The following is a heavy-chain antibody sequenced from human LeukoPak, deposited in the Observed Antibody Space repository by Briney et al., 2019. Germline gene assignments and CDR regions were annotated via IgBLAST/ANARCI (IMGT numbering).Heavy chain of an antibody. CDR2: MYSTGST. CDR1: GGSISMYY. J-gene: IGHJ4*01. CDR3: ASSLTYSYGSGSYEY. V-gene: IGHV4-4*07. Sequence: SETLSLTSTVSGGSISMYYWSWIRQTAGKGLEWIGRMYSTGSTNYNPSLKSRVTMSVDTSKNHFSLKLSSVTAADTAVNYCASSLTYSYGSGSYEYWGQGTLVTVSS. D-gene: IGHD3-10*01.